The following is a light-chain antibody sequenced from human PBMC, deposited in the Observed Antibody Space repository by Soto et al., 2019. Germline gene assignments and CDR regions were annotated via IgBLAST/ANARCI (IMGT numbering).Light chain of an antibody. J-gene: IGKJ4*01. CDR1: RTSYHY. CDR3: QQSSTAPLT. CDR2: GAS. Sequence: DDQMTQSPSSLSASIGDRVTITGRASRTSYHYINWYQQKPGKAPNLLIYGASSLQSGVPSRFSGSGFGTDFALTISSLQPEDSATYFCQQSSTAPLTFGGGTKVEIK. V-gene: IGKV1-39*01.